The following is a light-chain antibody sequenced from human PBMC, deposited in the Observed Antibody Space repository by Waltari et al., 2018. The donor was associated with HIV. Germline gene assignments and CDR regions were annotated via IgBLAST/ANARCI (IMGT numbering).Light chain of an antibody. J-gene: IGLJ1*01. Sequence: QPLLSQPPSIYGAPGTCVTHPCSGNTSNTGANHDHWFQHRPHAASKLFIFSNGRRPPGLPGRVSCSKAGTSAYLAISGLRPEDEADYYCATWDDNLNTYVFGPGT. CDR2: SNG. V-gene: IGLV1-47*01. CDR1: TSNTGANH. CDR3: ATWDDNLNTYV.